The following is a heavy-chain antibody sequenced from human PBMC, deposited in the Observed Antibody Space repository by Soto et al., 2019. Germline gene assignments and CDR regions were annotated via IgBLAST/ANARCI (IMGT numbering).Heavy chain of an antibody. CDR3: SSSWGTTLHY. J-gene: IGHJ4*02. V-gene: IGHV4-30-2*01. D-gene: IGHD3-16*01. CDR2: IYHSGST. Sequence: QLQLQEYGSGLVKPSQTLSLNCAVSGGSISSGGYSWSWIRQPPGKGMEWIGYIYHSGSTYYNPSIKCRVSISVDRSKNQFSLKLISATAADTAVYYCSSSWGTTLHYWGQGTLVTVSS. CDR1: GGSISSGGYS.